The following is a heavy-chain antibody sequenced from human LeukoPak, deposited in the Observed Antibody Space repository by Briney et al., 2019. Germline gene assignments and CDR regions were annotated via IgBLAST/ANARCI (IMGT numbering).Heavy chain of an antibody. Sequence: ASVKVSCKASGGTFSSYAISWVRQAPGQGLEWMGGIIPIFGTANYAQKFQGRVTITADESTSTAYMELSSLRSEDTAVYYCARDSRGPSSIFGVVPYYYYMDVWGKGTTVTVSS. CDR3: ARDSRGPSSIFGVVPYYYYMDV. J-gene: IGHJ6*03. D-gene: IGHD3-3*01. V-gene: IGHV1-69*13. CDR1: GGTFSSYA. CDR2: IIPIFGTA.